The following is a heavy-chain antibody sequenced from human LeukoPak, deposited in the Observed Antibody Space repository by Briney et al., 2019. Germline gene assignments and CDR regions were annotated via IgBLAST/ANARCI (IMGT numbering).Heavy chain of an antibody. D-gene: IGHD2-21*02. V-gene: IGHV1-46*01. CDR3: ARDPHCGGDCYLYRFDY. Sequence: VASVKVSCKPSGYTFTSYYMHWVRQAPGQGLEWMGIINPSGGSTSYAQKFQGRVTMTRDTSTSTVYMELSSLRSEDTAVYYCARDPHCGGDCYLYRFDYWGQGTLVTVSS. CDR1: GYTFTSYY. J-gene: IGHJ4*02. CDR2: INPSGGST.